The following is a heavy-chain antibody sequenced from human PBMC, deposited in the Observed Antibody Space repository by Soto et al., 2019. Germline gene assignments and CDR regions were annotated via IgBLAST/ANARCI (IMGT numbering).Heavy chain of an antibody. V-gene: IGHV3-30*18. D-gene: IGHD3-10*01. CDR2: ISYDGSNK. Sequence: GGSLRLSCAASGFTFSSYGMHWVRQAPGKGLEWVAVISYDGSNKYYADSVKGRFTISRDNSKNTLYLQMNSLRAEDTAVYYCAKDSGSGSYYYYYYYGMDVWGQGTTVTVSS. J-gene: IGHJ6*02. CDR1: GFTFSSYG. CDR3: AKDSGSGSYYYYYYYGMDV.